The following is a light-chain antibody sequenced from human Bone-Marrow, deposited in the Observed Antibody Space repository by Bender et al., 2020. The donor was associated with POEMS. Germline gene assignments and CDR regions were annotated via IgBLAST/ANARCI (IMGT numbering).Light chain of an antibody. Sequence: QSVLTQPPSASGTPGQRVTISCSGGSIGRNPINWYQQLPGTAPRLVIYADDRRPSGVPDRFSGSKSGTSVSLAITGLQADDEADYYCQSYDSSLSGWVFGGGTKLTVL. CDR2: ADD. V-gene: IGLV1-44*01. J-gene: IGLJ3*02. CDR1: SIGRNP. CDR3: QSYDSSLSGWV.